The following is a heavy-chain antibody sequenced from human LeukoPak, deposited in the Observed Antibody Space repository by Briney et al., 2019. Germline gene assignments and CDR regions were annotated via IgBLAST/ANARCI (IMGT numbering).Heavy chain of an antibody. CDR2: IRYDGSNK. D-gene: IGHD3-22*01. V-gene: IGHV3-30*02. CDR1: GFTFSSYG. J-gene: IGHJ4*02. Sequence: GGSLRLSCAASGFTFSSYGMHWVRQAPGKGLEWVAFIRYDGSNKYYADSVKGRFTISRDNSKNTLYLQMNSLRAEDTAVYYCAKDSDRDYYDSSGYFDYWGQGTLVTVSS. CDR3: AKDSDRDYYDSSGYFDY.